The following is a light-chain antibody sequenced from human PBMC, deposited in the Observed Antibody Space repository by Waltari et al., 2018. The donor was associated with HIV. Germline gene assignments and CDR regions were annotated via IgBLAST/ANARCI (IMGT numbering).Light chain of an antibody. Sequence: PGERATLSCRASQSVSSNLLAWFQQKPGQAPRVLIHGASKRATGIPDRFSGSGSGTDFTLTITRLEPEDSAVYYCQQYGTSPRAFGGGTKVEIK. V-gene: IGKV3-20*01. J-gene: IGKJ4*01. CDR2: GAS. CDR3: QQYGTSPRA. CDR1: QSVSSNL.